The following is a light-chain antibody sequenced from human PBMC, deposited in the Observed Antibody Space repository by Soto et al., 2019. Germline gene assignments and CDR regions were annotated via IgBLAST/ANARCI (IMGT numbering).Light chain of an antibody. CDR3: QQYDKWPWT. CDR2: GAS. Sequence: EIVLTQSPGTLSLLYGERATLSCRASQSVSSSYLAWYQQNPGQAPRLLIYGASTRATGIPARFSGSGSGTEFTLTMSSLQSEDFAVYFCQQYDKWPWTFGQGTKVDI. CDR1: QSVSSSY. J-gene: IGKJ1*01. V-gene: IGKV3-15*01.